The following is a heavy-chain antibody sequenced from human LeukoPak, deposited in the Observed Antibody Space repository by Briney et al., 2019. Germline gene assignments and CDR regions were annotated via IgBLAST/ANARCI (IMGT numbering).Heavy chain of an antibody. CDR3: ATSHRVTGYYYGMDV. CDR2: INHSGST. V-gene: IGHV4-34*01. Sequence: PSETLSLTCAVYGGSFSDSYWSWIRQPPGKGLEWIGEINHSGSTNDNPSLKSRVTISVDTSKNQFSLKLSSVTAADTAVYYCATSHRVTGYYYGMDVWGQGTTVTVSS. D-gene: IGHD1-1*01. J-gene: IGHJ6*02. CDR1: GGSFSDSY.